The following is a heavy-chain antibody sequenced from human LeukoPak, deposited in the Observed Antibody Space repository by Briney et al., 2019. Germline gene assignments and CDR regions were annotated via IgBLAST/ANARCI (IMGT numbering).Heavy chain of an antibody. CDR3: ARRAAAVAGGGYFQH. Sequence: TGGSLRLSCAASGFTFSSYWMSWVRQAPGKGLEWVANIKQDGSEKYYVDSVKGRFTISRDNAKNSLYLQMNSLRAEDTAVYYCARRAAAVAGGGYFQHWGQGTLVTVSS. V-gene: IGHV3-7*01. D-gene: IGHD6-19*01. J-gene: IGHJ1*01. CDR2: IKQDGSEK. CDR1: GFTFSSYW.